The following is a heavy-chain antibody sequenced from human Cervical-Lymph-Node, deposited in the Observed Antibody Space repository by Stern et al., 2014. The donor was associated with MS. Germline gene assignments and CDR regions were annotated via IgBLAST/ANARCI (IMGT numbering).Heavy chain of an antibody. CDR2: INTDGSSP. Sequence: EVQLVESGGGLVQPGGSLRLSCAASGFTFDSYSMHWVRQVPGKGLVWVSRINTDGSSPRYAGSVKGRFTISRDNAKNMLYLEMNSLRAEDTAVYYCSGSNWYFFDYWGQGTLVTVSS. V-gene: IGHV3-74*01. D-gene: IGHD6-13*01. J-gene: IGHJ4*02. CDR3: SGSNWYFFDY. CDR1: GFTFDSYS.